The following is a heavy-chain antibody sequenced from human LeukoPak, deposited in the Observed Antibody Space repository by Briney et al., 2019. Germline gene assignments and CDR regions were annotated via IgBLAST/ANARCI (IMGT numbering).Heavy chain of an antibody. CDR1: GFTFSSYA. CDR2: ISYDGSNK. V-gene: IGHV3-30-3*01. J-gene: IGHJ4*02. CDR3: ARDSNVVVVVAATPGYFDY. D-gene: IGHD2-15*01. Sequence: PGRSLRLSCAASGFTFSSYAMHWVRQAPGKGLEWVAVISYDGSNKYYADSVKGRFTISRDNSKNTLYLQMNSLRAEYTAVYYCARDSNVVVVVAATPGYFDYWGQGTLVTVSS.